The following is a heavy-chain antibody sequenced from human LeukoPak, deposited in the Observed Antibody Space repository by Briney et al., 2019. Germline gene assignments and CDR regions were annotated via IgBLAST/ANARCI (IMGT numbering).Heavy chain of an antibody. CDR3: ARDQALGGQWLLGAFDI. CDR2: IYTSGST. Sequence: SQTLSLTCTVSGGSISSGSYYWSWIRQPAGKGLEWIGRIYTSGSTNYNPSLKSRVTISVDTSKNQFSLKLSSVTAADTAVYYCARDQALGGQWLLGAFDIWGQGTMVTISS. V-gene: IGHV4-61*02. D-gene: IGHD6-19*01. CDR1: GGSISSGSYY. J-gene: IGHJ3*02.